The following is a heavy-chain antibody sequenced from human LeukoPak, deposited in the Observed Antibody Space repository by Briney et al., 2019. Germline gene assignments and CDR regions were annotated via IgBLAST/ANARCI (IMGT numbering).Heavy chain of an antibody. CDR2: IYHSGST. CDR1: GGSISSGGYS. CDR3: ARGYLYYDILTGYSSSNNWFDP. J-gene: IGHJ5*02. D-gene: IGHD3-9*01. V-gene: IGHV4-30-2*01. Sequence: SRTLSLTCAVSGGSISSGGYSWSWIRQPPGKGLEWIGYIYHSGSTYYNPSLKSRVTISVDRSKNQFSLKLSSVTAADTAVYYCARGYLYYDILTGYSSSNNWFDPWGQGTLVTVSS.